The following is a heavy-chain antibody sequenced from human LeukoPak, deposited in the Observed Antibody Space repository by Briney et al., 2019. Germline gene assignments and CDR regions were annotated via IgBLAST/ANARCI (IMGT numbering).Heavy chain of an antibody. V-gene: IGHV4-59*08. Sequence: SETLSLTCSVSGDSVSNFYWNWIRQPPGKRMEWIGNIHDSGNNNYNPSLQSRVTISIDTSRRQLFLKLTSVTAADTAVYYCALAPNSNWFDFWGQGTLVTVSS. CDR2: IHDSGNN. J-gene: IGHJ5*01. CDR3: ALAPNSNWFDF. D-gene: IGHD2-8*01. CDR1: GDSVSNFY.